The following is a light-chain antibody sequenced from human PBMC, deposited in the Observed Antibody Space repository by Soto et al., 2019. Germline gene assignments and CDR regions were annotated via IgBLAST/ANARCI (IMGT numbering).Light chain of an antibody. CDR2: DAS. J-gene: IGKJ4*01. CDR1: QSVRSH. CDR3: QQYNTWPFT. V-gene: IGKV3-15*01. Sequence: EIMLTQSPATLSVTPGERVTLSCRASQSVRSHLAWYRQRPGQVPRLLIYDASSRATGIPARFSGTGSGTEFALTISNLQSEDFAIYYCQQYNTWPFTFGGGTKVDI.